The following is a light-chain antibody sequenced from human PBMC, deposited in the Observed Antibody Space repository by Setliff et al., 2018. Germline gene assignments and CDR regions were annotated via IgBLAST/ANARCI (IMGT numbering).Light chain of an antibody. J-gene: IGLJ2*01. CDR2: EVS. CDR1: SSDVGGYNY. CDR3: CSYAGSGTL. Sequence: QSVLTQPPSASGSPGQSVTISCTGTSSDVGGYNYVSWYQQHPGKAPKLMLYEVSKRPSGVSNRFSASKSGNTASLTISGLQADDEADYYCCSYAGSGTLFGGGTKVTVL. V-gene: IGLV2-8*01.